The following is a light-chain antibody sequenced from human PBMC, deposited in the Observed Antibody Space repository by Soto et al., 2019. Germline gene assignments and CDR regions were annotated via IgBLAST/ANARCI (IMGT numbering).Light chain of an antibody. Sequence: QSVLTQPASVSGSPGQSITISCTGTSGDIGGYNYVSWYQQHPGKAPKLMVFEVTNRPSGVSHRFSGSRSGSTASLTISGLQAEDEADYYCASYTATSTGVFGGGTKLTVL. CDR3: ASYTATSTGV. CDR2: EVT. J-gene: IGLJ3*02. CDR1: SGDIGGYNY. V-gene: IGLV2-14*01.